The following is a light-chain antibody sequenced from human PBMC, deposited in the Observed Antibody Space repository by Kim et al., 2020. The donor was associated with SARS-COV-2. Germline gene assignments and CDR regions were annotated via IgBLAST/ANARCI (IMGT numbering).Light chain of an antibody. V-gene: IGKV2-24*01. CDR1: QSLVHSNGNTY. J-gene: IGKJ2*01. CDR2: KIS. CDR3: MQATEFPHT. Sequence: QPSSISCRYSQSLVHSNGNTYLSWLPQRPGQPPRLLISKISNRFSGVPDRFSGSGAGTAFTLEINRVEAEDVGIFYCMQATEFPHTFGQGTKLEI.